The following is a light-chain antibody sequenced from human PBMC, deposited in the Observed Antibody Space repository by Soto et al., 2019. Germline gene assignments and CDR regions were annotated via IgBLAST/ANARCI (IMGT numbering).Light chain of an antibody. CDR2: KAS. Sequence: DIQMTQSPSTLSASVGGRVPITCRASQSISSWVAWYQRKPGKAPKLLIYKASSLESGVPSRFSCSGSGTEFTLTISSLQPADVATYDCRQYNSLYTFGQRTKLEIK. V-gene: IGKV1-5*03. J-gene: IGKJ2*01. CDR1: QSISSW. CDR3: RQYNSLYT.